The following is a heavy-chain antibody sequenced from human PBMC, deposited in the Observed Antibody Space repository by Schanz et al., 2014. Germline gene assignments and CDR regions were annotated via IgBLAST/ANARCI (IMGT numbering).Heavy chain of an antibody. J-gene: IGHJ4*02. D-gene: IGHD5-12*01. CDR2: ISSVGISK. V-gene: IGHV3-11*01. CDR3: ARDRPSGYALDF. Sequence: QVQLVESGGGLVKPGGSLRLSCAASGFTFSDYYMSWVRQAPGKGLEWVSYISSVGISKYYADPVKGRFTISRDSAKNSLYLQMNSLRAEDTAVYYCARDRPSGYALDFWGQGTLVTVSS. CDR1: GFTFSDYY.